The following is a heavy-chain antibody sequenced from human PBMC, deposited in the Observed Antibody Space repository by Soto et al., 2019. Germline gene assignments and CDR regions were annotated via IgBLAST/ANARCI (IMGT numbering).Heavy chain of an antibody. D-gene: IGHD5-12*01. CDR1: GDSFNDYN. CDR2: INPNGGVT. CDR3: ARESGGATATLDYYYFYMDV. V-gene: IGHV1-2*04. J-gene: IGHJ6*03. Sequence: QVQLVQSGAEVRKPGASVTVSCRSSGDSFNDYNIHWVRQAPGQGFEWMGWINPNGGVTKYAQKFQGWVSMTRDTSIRTVYMQLSRLRSDDMAVYYCARESGGATATLDYYYFYMDVWGTGTTVTVSS.